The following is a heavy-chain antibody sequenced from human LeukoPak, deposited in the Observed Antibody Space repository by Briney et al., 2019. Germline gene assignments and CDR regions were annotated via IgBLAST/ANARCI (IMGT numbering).Heavy chain of an antibody. V-gene: IGHV4-59*01. CDR1: GGSISGYY. J-gene: IGHJ5*02. CDR3: ARDLVAVAGNWFDP. CDR2: IYYSGST. D-gene: IGHD6-19*01. Sequence: SETLSLTCTVSGGSISGYYWSWIRQPPGKGLEWIGYIYYSGSTNYNPSLKSRVTISVDTSKNQFPLKLSSVTAADTAVYYCARDLVAVAGNWFDPWGQGTLVTVSS.